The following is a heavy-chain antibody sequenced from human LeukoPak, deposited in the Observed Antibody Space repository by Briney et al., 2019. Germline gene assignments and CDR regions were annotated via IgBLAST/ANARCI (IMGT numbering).Heavy chain of an antibody. J-gene: IGHJ4*02. Sequence: SGGSLRLSCAASGFTFSSYSMNWVRQAPGKGLEWVSYISSSSSTIYYADSVKGRFTISRDNAKNSLYLQMNSLRDEDTAVYYCAREDYYDSGGYSDFDYWGQGTLVTVSS. D-gene: IGHD3-22*01. CDR1: GFTFSSYS. CDR2: ISSSSSTI. CDR3: AREDYYDSGGYSDFDY. V-gene: IGHV3-48*02.